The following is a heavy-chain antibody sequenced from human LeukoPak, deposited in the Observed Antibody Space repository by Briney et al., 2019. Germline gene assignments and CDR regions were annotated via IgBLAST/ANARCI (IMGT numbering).Heavy chain of an antibody. CDR2: ISSSGSTI. V-gene: IGHV3-48*03. CDR3: ARDSGTTGEVKFDP. J-gene: IGHJ5*02. CDR1: GFTFSSYE. Sequence: GGSLRLSCAASGFTFSSYEMNWVRQAPGKGLEWVSYISSSGSTIYYADSVKGRFTISRDNAKNSLYLQMNSLRAEDTAVYYCARDSGTTGEVKFDPWGQGTLVTVSS. D-gene: IGHD3-10*01.